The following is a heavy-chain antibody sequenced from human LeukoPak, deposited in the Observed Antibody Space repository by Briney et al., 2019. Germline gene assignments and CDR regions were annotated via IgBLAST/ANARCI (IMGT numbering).Heavy chain of an antibody. J-gene: IGHJ4*02. Sequence: GGSLRLSCAVSGFIFSYYDVTWVRQSPGKGLEWVSTISGSGGRTNYADSVKGRFTISRDNSKNTLYLQMNSLRAEDTAVYYCAKEASSGWFDWGQGTLVTVSS. CDR2: ISGSGGRT. CDR3: AKEASSGWFD. V-gene: IGHV3-23*01. D-gene: IGHD6-13*01. CDR1: GFIFSYYD.